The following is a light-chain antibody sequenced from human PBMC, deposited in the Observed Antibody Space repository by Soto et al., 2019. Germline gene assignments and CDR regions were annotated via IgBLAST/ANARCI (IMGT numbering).Light chain of an antibody. CDR1: RSISDW. V-gene: IGKV1-5*01. J-gene: IGKJ1*01. Sequence: DIQITQSPSTLSASIGDRVTITCRASRSISDWLAWYQQKPGKAPELLIFDASSLKSGVPSRFSGSGSGTEFTLTISRLQPDDVATYHCLQYSSHSWTLGQGTKVDIK. CDR2: DAS. CDR3: LQYSSHSWT.